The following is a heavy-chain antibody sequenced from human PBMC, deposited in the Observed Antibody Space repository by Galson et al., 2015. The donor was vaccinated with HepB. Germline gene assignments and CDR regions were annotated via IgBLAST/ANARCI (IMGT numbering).Heavy chain of an antibody. Sequence: CAISGDSVSSNSAAWNWIRQSPSRGLEWLGRTYYRSKRYNDYAVSVKSRITINPDTSKNQFSLQLNSVTPEDTAVYYCARDSGASSSWCSHWYFDLWGRGTLVTVSS. CDR3: ARDSGASSSWCSHWYFDL. J-gene: IGHJ2*01. CDR2: TYYRSKRYN. CDR1: GDSVSSNSAA. V-gene: IGHV6-1*01. D-gene: IGHD6-13*01.